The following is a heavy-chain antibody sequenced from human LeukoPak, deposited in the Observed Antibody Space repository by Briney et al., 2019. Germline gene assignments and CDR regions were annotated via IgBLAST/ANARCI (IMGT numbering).Heavy chain of an antibody. V-gene: IGHV3-48*04. D-gene: IGHD6-19*01. CDR3: AKGAYSSGWYRWFDP. CDR2: ISSSSSTE. J-gene: IGHJ5*02. Sequence: GGSLRLSCAASGFTFSTYSMNWVRQAPGKGLEWVSYISSSSSTEFYADSVKGRFTISRDNAKNSLYLQMNSLRAEDTALYYCAKGAYSSGWYRWFDPWGQGTLVTVSS. CDR1: GFTFSTYS.